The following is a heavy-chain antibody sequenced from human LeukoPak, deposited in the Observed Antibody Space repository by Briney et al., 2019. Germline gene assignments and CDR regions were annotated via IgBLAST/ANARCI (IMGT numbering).Heavy chain of an antibody. D-gene: IGHD3-22*01. CDR2: INTGGST. Sequence: GGSLRLSCAAAGFTFSHYAMTWVRQAPGKGLEWVSSINTGGSTYYADSVKGRFTISRDNSKNTLYLQMNSLRAEDTAVYYCAKATYYYDSSGYYRDYWGQGTLVTVSS. CDR3: AKATYYYDSSGYYRDY. CDR1: GFTFSHYA. V-gene: IGHV3-23*01. J-gene: IGHJ4*02.